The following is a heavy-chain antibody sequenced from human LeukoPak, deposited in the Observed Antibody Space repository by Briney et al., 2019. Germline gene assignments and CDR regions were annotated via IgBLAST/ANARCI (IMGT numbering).Heavy chain of an antibody. V-gene: IGHV4-39*01. D-gene: IGHD3-9*01. J-gene: IGHJ4*02. CDR2: IYYSGST. Sequence: PSETLSLTCTVSGGSLSSSSYYWGWIRQPPGKGLEWIGSIYYSGSTYYNPSLKSRVTISVDTSKNQFSLKLSSVTAADTAVYYCARQGGNDILTGYLYYFDYWGQGTLVTVSS. CDR1: GGSLSSSSYY. CDR3: ARQGGNDILTGYLYYFDY.